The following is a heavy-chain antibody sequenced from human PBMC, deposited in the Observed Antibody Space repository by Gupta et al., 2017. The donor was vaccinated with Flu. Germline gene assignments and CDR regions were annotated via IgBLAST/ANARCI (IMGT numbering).Heavy chain of an antibody. D-gene: IGHD2/OR15-2a*01. CDR2: ISFDASNK. CDR3: AKDLRKIWPNSPYYDGMDV. V-gene: IGHV3-30*18. Sequence: QVRLVESGGGVVQPGRSLRLSCAASGFTFSSYGIHWVRQAPGKGLEWVAVISFDASNKYYADSVKGRFTISRDKSKKTVHLQMNGLRAEDTALYYCAKDLRKIWPNSPYYDGMDVWGQGTAVTVSS. CDR1: GFTFSSYG. J-gene: IGHJ6*02.